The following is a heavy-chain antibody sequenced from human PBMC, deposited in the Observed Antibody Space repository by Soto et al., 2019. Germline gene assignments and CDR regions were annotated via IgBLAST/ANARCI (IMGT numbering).Heavy chain of an antibody. CDR3: ASSLGSGYDLYYYGMDV. CDR1: GYTFTSYD. CDR2: MNPNSGNT. V-gene: IGHV1-8*01. Sequence: ASVKVSCKASGYTFTSYDINWLRQATGQGLEWMGWMNPNSGNTGYAQKFQGRVTMTRNTSISTAYMELSSLRSEDTALYYCASSLGSGYDLYYYGMDVWGQGTTVTVSS. D-gene: IGHD5-12*01. J-gene: IGHJ6*02.